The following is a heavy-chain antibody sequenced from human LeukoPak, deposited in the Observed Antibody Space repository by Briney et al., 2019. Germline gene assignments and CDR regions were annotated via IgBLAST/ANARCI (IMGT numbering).Heavy chain of an antibody. J-gene: IGHJ6*02. Sequence: PGGSLRLSCAASGFTFSSYAMHWVRQAPGKGLEWVAVISYDGSNKYYADSVKGRFTISRDNSKNTLYLQMNSLRAEDTAVYYCARVDSNGLKDYYYYYGMDVWGQGTTVTVSS. CDR1: GFTFSSYA. V-gene: IGHV3-30-3*01. CDR3: ARVDSNGLKDYYYYYGMDV. CDR2: ISYDGSNK. D-gene: IGHD4-11*01.